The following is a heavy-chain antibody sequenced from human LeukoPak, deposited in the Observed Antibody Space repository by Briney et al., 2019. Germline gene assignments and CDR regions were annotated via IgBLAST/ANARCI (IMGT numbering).Heavy chain of an antibody. J-gene: IGHJ4*02. D-gene: IGHD3-10*01. CDR2: THYTGET. CDR3: AKERHGAGPFDY. CDR1: GDSISGPY. Sequence: SETLSLTCNVSGDSISGPYWNWIRQSPGRGLEWIGYTHYTGETNYNPSLKSRLTMSVDTSNNQVYLRLSSVTAADTAVYYCAKERHGAGPFDYWGQGTLVTVSS. V-gene: IGHV4-59*11.